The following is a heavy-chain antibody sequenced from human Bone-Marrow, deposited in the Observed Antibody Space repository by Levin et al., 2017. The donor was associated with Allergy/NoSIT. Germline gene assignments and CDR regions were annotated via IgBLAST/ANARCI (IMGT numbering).Heavy chain of an antibody. V-gene: IGHV3-21*01. CDR1: GFTFSSEF. Sequence: GSLRLSCAVSGFTFSSEFMTWVRQSPGKGLEWVASISSRSSYKYYGDSVKGRFTISRDNAKNSVYLEMNSLRAEDTGVYYCARDRAPTSVLDYWGQGTLVTVSS. D-gene: IGHD3-16*01. J-gene: IGHJ4*02. CDR3: ARDRAPTSVLDY. CDR2: ISSRSSYK.